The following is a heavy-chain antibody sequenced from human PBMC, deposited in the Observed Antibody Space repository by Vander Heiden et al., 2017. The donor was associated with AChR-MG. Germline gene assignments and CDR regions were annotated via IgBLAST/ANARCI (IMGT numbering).Heavy chain of an antibody. CDR3: AKDSVDDYDSSGYPDFDY. V-gene: IGHV3-30*18. Sequence: QVQRVPSGGGAVELGRCLGPSCAAPGFTFSSYCMHWGRQGPGKGLEWVAVISYDGSNNYYADSVKGQVTITRDNSKNTLYLQMNSLRAEDTAVYDCAKDSVDDYDSSGYPDFDYWGQGTLVTVSS. D-gene: IGHD3-22*01. J-gene: IGHJ4*02. CDR1: GFTFSSYC. CDR2: ISYDGSNN.